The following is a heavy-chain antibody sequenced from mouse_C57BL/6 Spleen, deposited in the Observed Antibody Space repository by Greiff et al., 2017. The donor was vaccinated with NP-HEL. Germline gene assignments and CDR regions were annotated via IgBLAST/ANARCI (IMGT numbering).Heavy chain of an antibody. CDR3: TRVKGITTVGYFDY. CDR2: ISSGGDYI. V-gene: IGHV5-9-1*02. CDR1: GFTFSSYA. J-gene: IGHJ2*01. D-gene: IGHD1-1*01. Sequence: EVKLVESGEGLVKPGGSLKLSCAASGFTFSSYAMSWVRQTPEKRLEWVAYISSGGDYIYYADTVKGRFTISRDNARNTLYLQMSSLKSEDTAIYYCTRVKGITTVGYFDYWGQGTTLTVSS.